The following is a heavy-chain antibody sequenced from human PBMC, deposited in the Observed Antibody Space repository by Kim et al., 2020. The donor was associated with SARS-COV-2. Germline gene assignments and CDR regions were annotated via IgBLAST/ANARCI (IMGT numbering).Heavy chain of an antibody. CDR2: IWYDGSNK. V-gene: IGHV3-33*01. CDR1: GFTFSSYG. D-gene: IGHD4-17*01. J-gene: IGHJ6*02. CDR3: ARYDYGDYYGVFRPYYYYGMDV. Sequence: GGSLRLSCAASGFTFSSYGMHWVRQAPGKGLEWVAVIWYDGSNKYYADSVKGRFTISRDNSKNTLYLQMNSLRAEDTAVYYCARYDYGDYYGVFRPYYYYGMDVWGQGTTVTVSS.